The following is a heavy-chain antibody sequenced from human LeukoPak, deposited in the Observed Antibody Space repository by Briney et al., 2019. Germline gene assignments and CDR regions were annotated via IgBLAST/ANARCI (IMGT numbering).Heavy chain of an antibody. Sequence: GASVKVSCKASGGTFSSYAISWVRQAPGQGLEWVGGIIPLVGIPNYPQKFQGRVTITADKATSTAYMDLSSLTSEDTAVYYCARAGDYGINSLPDWGQGTLVTVSS. V-gene: IGHV1-69*17. CDR2: IIPLVGIP. D-gene: IGHD4-23*01. CDR1: GGTFSSYA. J-gene: IGHJ4*02. CDR3: ARAGDYGINSLPD.